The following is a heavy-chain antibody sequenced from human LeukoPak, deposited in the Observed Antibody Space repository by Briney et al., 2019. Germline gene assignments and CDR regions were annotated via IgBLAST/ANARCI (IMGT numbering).Heavy chain of an antibody. V-gene: IGHV1-2*02. D-gene: IGHD6-19*01. Sequence: ASVKVSCKASGYTFTGYYMHWVRQAPGQGLEWMGWINPNSGGTNYAQKFQGRVTMTRDTSISTAYMELSRLRSDDTAVYYCAXXXXXSSGWYVLTKYFDYWGQGTLVTVSS. J-gene: IGHJ4*02. CDR1: GYTFTGYY. CDR3: AXXXXXSSGWYVLTKYFDY. CDR2: INPNSGGT.